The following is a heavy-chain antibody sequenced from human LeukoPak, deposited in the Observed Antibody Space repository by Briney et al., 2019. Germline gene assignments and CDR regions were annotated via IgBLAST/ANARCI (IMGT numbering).Heavy chain of an antibody. CDR1: GGSNSRSSNY. CDR2: IYYSGGT. Sequence: PSETLSLTCTVSGGSNSRSSNYWGWIRQSPGKGLEWIGSIYYSGGTYYNPSLKSRVTISIDTSKNQFSLKLSSVTAADTAVYYCATTTIRLGYWGQGTLVTVS. CDR3: ATTTIRLGY. V-gene: IGHV4-39*07. J-gene: IGHJ4*02. D-gene: IGHD1-1*01.